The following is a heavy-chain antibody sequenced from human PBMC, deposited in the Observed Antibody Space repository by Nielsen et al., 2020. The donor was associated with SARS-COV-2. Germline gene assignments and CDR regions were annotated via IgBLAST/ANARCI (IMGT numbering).Heavy chain of an antibody. CDR1: GGSISSSSYY. Sequence: SETLSLTCTVSGGSISSSSYYWGWIRQPPGKGLEWIGSIYYSGSTYYNPSLKSRVTISVDTSKNQFSLKLSSVTAADTAVYYCARVPGVVTMHCWFDPWGQGTLVTVSS. CDR2: IYYSGST. CDR3: ARVPGVVTMHCWFDP. V-gene: IGHV4-39*07. J-gene: IGHJ5*02. D-gene: IGHD3-3*01.